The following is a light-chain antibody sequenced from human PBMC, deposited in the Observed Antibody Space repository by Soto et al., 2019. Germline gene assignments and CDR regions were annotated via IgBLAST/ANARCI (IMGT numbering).Light chain of an antibody. V-gene: IGKV2-28*01. CDR3: MQALQTPFT. J-gene: IGKJ3*01. CDR2: LAY. Sequence: DIVMTQSPLSLPVTPGEPASISCRSSQSLLHSNGYNFLDWYVQKPGQSPQLLIHLAYNRASGVPDRLSGSGSGTDFTLKISRVEAEDVGVYYCMQALQTPFTFGPGTKVDIK. CDR1: QSLLHSNGYNF.